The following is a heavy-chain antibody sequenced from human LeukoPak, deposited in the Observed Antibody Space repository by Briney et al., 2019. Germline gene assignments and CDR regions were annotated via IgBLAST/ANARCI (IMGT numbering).Heavy chain of an antibody. CDR3: ATYKRISGWYVHDY. CDR2: MHDSGTT. J-gene: IGHJ4*02. D-gene: IGHD6-13*01. Sequence: SETLSLTCSVSGVSISSYYWSWLRQPPGMGLEGSGVMHDSGTTFYNPSLKSRVTISVDTSKMQFSLQLSSVTAADTALYYCATYKRISGWYVHDYWGQGTLDTVSS. CDR1: GVSISSYY. V-gene: IGHV4-59*01.